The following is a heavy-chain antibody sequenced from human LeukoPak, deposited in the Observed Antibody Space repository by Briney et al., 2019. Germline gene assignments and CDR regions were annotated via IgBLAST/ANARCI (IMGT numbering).Heavy chain of an antibody. CDR3: ARSGSDYYDSSGYYNWFDP. CDR1: GYSMSTGFF. CDR2: IYHSGTT. Sequence: KPSETLSLTCAVSGYSMSTGFFWGWIRPPPGKGLEWIGRIYHSGTTYYNPSLKSRVTISVDTSKNQFSLKLTSVTAADTAVYYCARSGSDYYDSSGYYNWFDPWGQGTLVTVSS. V-gene: IGHV4-38-2*01. J-gene: IGHJ5*02. D-gene: IGHD3-22*01.